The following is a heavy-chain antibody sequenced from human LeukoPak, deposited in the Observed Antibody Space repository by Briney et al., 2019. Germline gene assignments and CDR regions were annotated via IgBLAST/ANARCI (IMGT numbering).Heavy chain of an antibody. D-gene: IGHD3-3*01. J-gene: IGHJ5*02. V-gene: IGHV1-46*01. Sequence: GASVKVSCKASGYTFTSYYMHWVRQAPGQGLEWMGIINPSGGSTSYAQKFQGRVTMTRDTSTSAVYMELSSLRSEDTAVYYCARGYTYYDFWSGYPEPNWFDPWGQGTLVTVSS. CDR2: INPSGGST. CDR1: GYTFTSYY. CDR3: ARGYTYYDFWSGYPEPNWFDP.